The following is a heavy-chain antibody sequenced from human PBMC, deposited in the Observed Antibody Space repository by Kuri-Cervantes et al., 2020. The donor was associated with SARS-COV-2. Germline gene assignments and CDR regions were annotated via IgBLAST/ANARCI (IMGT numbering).Heavy chain of an antibody. CDR2: ISAYNGNT. V-gene: IGHV1-18*01. J-gene: IGHJ4*02. CDR1: GYTFTSYG. D-gene: IGHD3-3*01. Sequence: ASVKVSCKASGYTFTSYGISWVRQAPGQGLEWMGWISAYNGNTNYAQKLQGRVTMTTDTSTSTAYMELRSLRSDDTAVYYCARGRETYDFWSGYYHHSVSDYWGQGTLVTVSS. CDR3: ARGRETYDFWSGYYHHSVSDY.